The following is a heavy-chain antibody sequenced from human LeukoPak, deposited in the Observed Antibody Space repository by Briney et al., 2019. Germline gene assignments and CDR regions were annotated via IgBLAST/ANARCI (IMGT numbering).Heavy chain of an antibody. CDR1: GGSISSSSYY. Sequence: SETLSLTCTVPGGSISSSSYYWGWIRQPPGKGLEWIGEIYHSGSTNYNPSLKSRVTISVDKSKNQFSLKLSSVTAADTAVYYCAMALNWFDPWGQGTLVTVSS. J-gene: IGHJ5*02. D-gene: IGHD3-3*02. CDR3: AMALNWFDP. CDR2: IYHSGST. V-gene: IGHV4-39*01.